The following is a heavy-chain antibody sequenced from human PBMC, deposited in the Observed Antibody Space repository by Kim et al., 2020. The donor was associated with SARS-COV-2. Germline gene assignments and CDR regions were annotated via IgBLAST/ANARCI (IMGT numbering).Heavy chain of an antibody. CDR3: ARANGYCSGGSCYSSYYYYYMDV. CDR2: MNPNSGNT. CDR1: GYTFTSYD. J-gene: IGHJ6*03. V-gene: IGHV1-8*01. Sequence: ASVKVSCKASGYTFTSYDINWVRQATGQGLEWMGWMNPNSGNTGYAQKFQGRVTMTRNTSISTAYMELSSLRSEDTAVYYCARANGYCSGGSCYSSYYYYYMDVWGKGTTVTVSS. D-gene: IGHD2-15*01.